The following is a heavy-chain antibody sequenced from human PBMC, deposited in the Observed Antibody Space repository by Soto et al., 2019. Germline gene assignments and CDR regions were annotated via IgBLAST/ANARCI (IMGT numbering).Heavy chain of an antibody. J-gene: IGHJ6*02. CDR2: ISYDGSNK. V-gene: IGHV3-30*18. Sequence: QVQLVESGGGVVQPGRSLRLSCAASGFTFSSYGMHWVRQAPGKGLEWVAVISYDGSNKYYADSVKGRFTISRDNSKNTLYLQMNSLRAEDTAVYYCANLHAFPRRGVIISSGSSYGMDVWCQGNTVTVSS. CDR1: GFTFSSYG. CDR3: ANLHAFPRRGVIISSGSSYGMDV. D-gene: IGHD3-10*01.